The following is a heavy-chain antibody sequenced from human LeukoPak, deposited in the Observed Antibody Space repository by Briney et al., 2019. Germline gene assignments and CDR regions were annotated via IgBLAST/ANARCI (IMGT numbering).Heavy chain of an antibody. CDR3: ATDARRTYPEYYFDY. CDR2: INPNSGGT. J-gene: IGHJ4*02. V-gene: IGHV1-2*02. Sequence: ASVKVSCKASGYTFTGYRMHWVRQAPGQGLEWMGWINPNSGGTNYAQKFQGRVTMTRDTSISTAYMELSRLTSDDTAVYYCATDARRTYPEYYFDYWGQGTVVTVSS. CDR1: GYTFTGYR.